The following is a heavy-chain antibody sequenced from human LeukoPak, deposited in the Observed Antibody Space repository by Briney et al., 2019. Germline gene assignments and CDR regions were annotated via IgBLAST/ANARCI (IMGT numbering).Heavy chain of an antibody. CDR1: GFTFSSYW. CDR3: ARDARYNWNDGHAFDI. Sequence: GGSLRLSCAASGFTFSSYWMSWVRQAPGKGLEWVANIKQDGSEKYYVDSVKGRFTISRDNAKNSLYLQMNSLRAEDTAVYYCARDARYNWNDGHAFDIWGQGTMVTVYS. D-gene: IGHD1-20*01. CDR2: IKQDGSEK. J-gene: IGHJ3*02. V-gene: IGHV3-7*01.